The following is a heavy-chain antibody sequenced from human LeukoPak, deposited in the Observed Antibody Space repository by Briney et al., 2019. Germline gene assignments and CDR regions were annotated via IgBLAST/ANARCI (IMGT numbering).Heavy chain of an antibody. CDR3: AREYGDKLDY. CDR1: GFTFSSYA. V-gene: IGHV3-30-3*01. D-gene: IGHD4-17*01. J-gene: IGHJ4*02. CDR2: ISYDGSNK. Sequence: PGRSLGLSCAASGFTFSSYAMHWVRQAPGKGLEWVAVISYDGSNKYYADSVKGRFTISRDNSKNTLYLQMNSLRAEDTAVYYCAREYGDKLDYWGQGTLVTVSS.